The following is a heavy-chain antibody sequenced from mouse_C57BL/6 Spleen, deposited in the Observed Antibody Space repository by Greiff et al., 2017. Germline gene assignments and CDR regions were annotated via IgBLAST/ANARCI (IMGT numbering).Heavy chain of an antibody. D-gene: IGHD2-4*01. CDR1: GYTFTDYY. V-gene: IGHV1-26*01. CDR3: ARWIYYDSYYAMDY. J-gene: IGHJ4*01. CDR2: INPNNGGT. Sequence: EVQLQQSGPELVKPGASVKISCKASGYTFTDYYMNWVKQSHGKSLEWIGDINPNNGGTSYNQKFKGKATLTVDKSSSTAYMELRSLTSEDSAVXYCARWIYYDSYYAMDYWGQGTSVTVSS.